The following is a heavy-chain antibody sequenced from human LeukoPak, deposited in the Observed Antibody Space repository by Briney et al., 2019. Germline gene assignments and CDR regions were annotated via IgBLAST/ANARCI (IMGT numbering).Heavy chain of an antibody. CDR2: ISSSGSTI. CDR1: GFTFSSYE. J-gene: IGHJ4*02. CDR3: ARDSPDGVRPCDY. Sequence: GGSLRLSCAASGFTFSSYEMNWVRQAPGKGLEWVSYISSSGSTIYYADSVKGRFTISRDNAKNSLYLQMNSLRAEDTAVYYCARDSPDGVRPCDYWGQGTLVTVSS. V-gene: IGHV3-48*03. D-gene: IGHD3-10*01.